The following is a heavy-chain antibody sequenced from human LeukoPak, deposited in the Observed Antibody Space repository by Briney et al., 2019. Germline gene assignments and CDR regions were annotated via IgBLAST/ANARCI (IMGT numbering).Heavy chain of an antibody. Sequence: GGSLRLSCAASGFTFSSYGMHWVRQAPGKGLEWVAVISYDGSNKYYADSVKGRFTISRDNSKNTLYLQMNSLRAEDTAVYYCAKGQFGTTGTTYPFDYWGQGTLVTVSS. V-gene: IGHV3-30*18. CDR3: AKGQFGTTGTTYPFDY. J-gene: IGHJ4*02. CDR2: ISYDGSNK. D-gene: IGHD1-7*01. CDR1: GFTFSSYG.